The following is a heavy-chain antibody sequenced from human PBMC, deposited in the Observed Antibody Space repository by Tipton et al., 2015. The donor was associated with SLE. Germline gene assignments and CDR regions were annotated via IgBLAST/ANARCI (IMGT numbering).Heavy chain of an antibody. CDR3: ARTTNYDYVWGSYPMGDY. D-gene: IGHD3-16*02. Sequence: TLSLTCTVSCGSISSSSYYWGWIRQPPGKGLEWIGSIYYSGSTYYNPSLRSRVTISVDTSKNQFSLKLSSVTAADTAVYYCARTTNYDYVWGSYPMGDYWGQGTLVTVSS. J-gene: IGHJ4*02. V-gene: IGHV4-39*01. CDR1: CGSISSSSYY. CDR2: IYYSGST.